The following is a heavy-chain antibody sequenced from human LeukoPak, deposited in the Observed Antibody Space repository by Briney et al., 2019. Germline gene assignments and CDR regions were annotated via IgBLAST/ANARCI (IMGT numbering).Heavy chain of an antibody. CDR3: ARRIGYSYGF. CDR2: INHSGST. D-gene: IGHD5-18*01. V-gene: IGHV4-38-2*02. Sequence: PSETLSLTCTVSGYSISSGYYWSWIRQPPGKGLEWIGEINHSGSTNYNPSLKSRVTISVDTSKNQFSLKLSSVTAADTAVYYCARRIGYSYGFWGQGTLVTVSS. J-gene: IGHJ4*02. CDR1: GYSISSGYY.